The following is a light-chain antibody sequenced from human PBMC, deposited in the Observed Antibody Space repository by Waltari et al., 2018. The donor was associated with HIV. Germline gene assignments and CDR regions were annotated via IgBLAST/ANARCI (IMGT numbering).Light chain of an antibody. CDR2: DVT. J-gene: IGLJ2*01. CDR1: SSDVGGYDY. V-gene: IGLV2-14*01. Sequence: QSALTQPASVSGSPGQSITISCTGTSSDVGGYDYVSWYQQHPGKAPKLIMNDVTNRPTGGSNRFSGPKSGNTASLTISGLQAEDEADYYCSSDTTSSTVVFGGGTKLTVL. CDR3: SSDTTSSTVV.